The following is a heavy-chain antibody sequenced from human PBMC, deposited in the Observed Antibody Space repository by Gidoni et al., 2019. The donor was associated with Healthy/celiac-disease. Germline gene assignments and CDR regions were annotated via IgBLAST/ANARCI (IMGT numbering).Heavy chain of an antibody. D-gene: IGHD3-22*01. Sequence: QVQLVQSGAEVKKPGASVKVSCQASGYTFTSYGISWVRQAPGQGLEWMGWISAYNGKTNYAQKLQGRVTMTTDTSTSTAYMELRSLRSDDTAVYYCARGVYYDSSGLNAFDIWGQGTMVTVSS. CDR3: ARGVYYDSSGLNAFDI. CDR1: GYTFTSYG. V-gene: IGHV1-18*01. CDR2: ISAYNGKT. J-gene: IGHJ3*02.